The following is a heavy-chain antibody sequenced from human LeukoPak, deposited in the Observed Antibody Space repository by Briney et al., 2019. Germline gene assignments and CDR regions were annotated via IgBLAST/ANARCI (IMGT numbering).Heavy chain of an antibody. J-gene: IGHJ3*02. CDR1: GFIVIRNY. CDR2: IFSGCDT. V-gene: IGHV3-53*01. D-gene: IGHD4-17*01. CDR3: ARDHPATSLTTRGFDI. Sequence: GWSLRLSCVACGFIVIRNYMSWVRQAPWKGLEWVSIIFSGCDTYHADSVKGRFTNSRDNSKNPVYLQMNSLRAEDTAVYYCARDHPATSLTTRGFDIWGQGTMVTVSS.